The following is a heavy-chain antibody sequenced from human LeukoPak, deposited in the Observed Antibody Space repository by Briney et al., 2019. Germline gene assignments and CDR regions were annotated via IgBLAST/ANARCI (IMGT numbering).Heavy chain of an antibody. CDR1: GGSFSTSY. V-gene: IGHV4-59*01. CDR3: ASLDY. CDR2: IYYNGNT. Sequence: SETLSLTCTVSGGSFSTSYWSWIRQPPGKGLQWIGYIYYNGNTSYNPSLKRRVTMSVDTSRNQFSLKLTSVTAADTAVYYCASLDYWGQGTLVTVSS. J-gene: IGHJ4*02.